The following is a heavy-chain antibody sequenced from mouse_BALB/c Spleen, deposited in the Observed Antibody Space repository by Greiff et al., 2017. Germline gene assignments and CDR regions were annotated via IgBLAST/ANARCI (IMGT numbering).Heavy chain of an antibody. J-gene: IGHJ3*01. CDR3: TRGGYYGSSYGWWFAY. CDR1: GYTFTSYW. Sequence: QVQLQQPGAELVRPGASVKLSCKASGYTFTSYWINWVKQRPGQGLEWIGNIYPSDSYTNYNQKFKDKATLTVDKSSSTAYMQLSSPTSEDSAVYYCTRGGYYGSSYGWWFAYWGQGTLVTVSA. CDR2: IYPSDSYT. D-gene: IGHD1-1*01. V-gene: IGHV1-69*02.